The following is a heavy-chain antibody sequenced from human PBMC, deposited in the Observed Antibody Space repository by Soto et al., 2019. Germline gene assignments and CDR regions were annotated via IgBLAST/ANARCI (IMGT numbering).Heavy chain of an antibody. V-gene: IGHV1-69*06. CDR1: GGTFSSYA. CDR2: IIPIFGTA. Sequence: SVKVSCKASGGTFSSYAISWVRQAPGQGLEWMGGIIPIFGTANYAQKFQGRVTITADKSTSTAYMELSSLRSEDTAVYYSARRSRAYCSSTSCYTGGTYYYYGMDVWGQGTTVTVSS. CDR3: ARRSRAYCSSTSCYTGGTYYYYGMDV. D-gene: IGHD2-2*02. J-gene: IGHJ6*02.